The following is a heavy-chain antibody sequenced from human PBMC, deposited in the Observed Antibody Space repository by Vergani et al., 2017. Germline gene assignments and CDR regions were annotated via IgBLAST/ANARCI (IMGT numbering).Heavy chain of an antibody. D-gene: IGHD2-2*02. CDR3: ARDRDIVVVPAAIRRYYYYYYYMDV. CDR2: IWYDGSNK. CDR1: GFTFSSYG. V-gene: IGHV3-33*01. Sequence: QVQLVESGGGVVQPGRSLRLSCAASGFTFSSYGMHWVRQAPGKGLEWVAVIWYDGSNKYYADSVKGRFTISRDNSKNTLYLQMNSLRAEDTAVYYCARDRDIVVVPAAIRRYYYYYYYMDVWGKGP. J-gene: IGHJ6*03.